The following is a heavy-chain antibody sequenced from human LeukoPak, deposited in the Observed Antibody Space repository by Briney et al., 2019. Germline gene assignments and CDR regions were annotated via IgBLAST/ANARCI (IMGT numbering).Heavy chain of an antibody. CDR1: GGSISSYY. J-gene: IGHJ5*02. D-gene: IGHD3-10*01. Sequence: SETLSLTCTISGGSISSYYWSWIRQPAGKGLEWIGRIYTSGSTNYNPSLKSRVTMSVDTSKNQFSLKLSSVTAADTAVYYCARAIRYGSGSKMFNWFDPWGQGTLVTVSS. CDR3: ARAIRYGSGSKMFNWFDP. V-gene: IGHV4-4*07. CDR2: IYTSGST.